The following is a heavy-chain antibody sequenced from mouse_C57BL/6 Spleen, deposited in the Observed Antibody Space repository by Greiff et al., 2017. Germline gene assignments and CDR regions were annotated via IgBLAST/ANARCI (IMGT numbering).Heavy chain of an antibody. V-gene: IGHV1-59*01. CDR2: IDPSDSYT. J-gene: IGHJ2*01. CDR3: ASMALYFDY. Sequence: QVQLQQPGAELVRPGTSVKLSCKAPGYTFTSYWMHWVKQRPGQGLEWIGVIDPSDSYTNYNQKFKGKATLTVDTSSSTAYMQLSSLTSEDSAVYYCASMALYFDYWGQGTTLTVSS. CDR1: GYTFTSYW. D-gene: IGHD1-1*02.